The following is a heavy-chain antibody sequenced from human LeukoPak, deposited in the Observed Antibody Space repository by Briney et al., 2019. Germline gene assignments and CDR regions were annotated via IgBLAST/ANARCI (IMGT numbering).Heavy chain of an antibody. V-gene: IGHV3-21*01. Sequence: GGSLRLSCAASGFTFISDSMNCVRQAPGKGLEWVSSISSSSSYIYYADSVKGRFTISIDNAKNSLYLQMNSLRAEDTAVYYCARAFMYSSSWDDYWGQGTLVTVSS. D-gene: IGHD6-13*01. CDR1: GFTFISDS. CDR2: ISSSSSYI. CDR3: ARAFMYSSSWDDY. J-gene: IGHJ4*02.